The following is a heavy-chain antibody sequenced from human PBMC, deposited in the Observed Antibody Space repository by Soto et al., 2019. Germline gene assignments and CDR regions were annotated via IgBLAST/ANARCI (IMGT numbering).Heavy chain of an antibody. J-gene: IGHJ6*02. CDR1: GGSISSYY. CDR2: IYYSGST. Sequence: PSETLSLTCTVSGGSISSYYWSWIRQPPGKGLEWIGYIYYSGSTNYNPSLKSRVTISVDTSKNQFSLKLSSVTAADTAVYYCARVNTNYYDSSGYYPLAYYYGMDVWGQGTTVTVSS. CDR3: ARVNTNYYDSSGYYPLAYYYGMDV. V-gene: IGHV4-59*01. D-gene: IGHD3-22*01.